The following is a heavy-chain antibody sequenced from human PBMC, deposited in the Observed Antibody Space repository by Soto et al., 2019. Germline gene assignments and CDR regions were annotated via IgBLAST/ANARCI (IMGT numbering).Heavy chain of an antibody. CDR3: ARGYNCNDGLRYYYYGMDV. CDR1: GGTFSSYA. D-gene: IGHD1-1*01. CDR2: IIPIFGTA. V-gene: IGHV1-69*01. J-gene: IGHJ6*02. Sequence: QVQLVQSGAEVKKPGSSVKVSCKASGGTFSSYAISWVRQAPGQGLEWMGGIIPIFGTANYAQKFQGRVTITADESTSTAYMELSSLRSEDTAVYYCARGYNCNDGLRYYYYGMDVWGQGTTVTVSS.